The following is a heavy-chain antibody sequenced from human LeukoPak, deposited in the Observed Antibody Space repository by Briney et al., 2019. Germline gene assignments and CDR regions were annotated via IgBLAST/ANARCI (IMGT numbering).Heavy chain of an antibody. J-gene: IGHJ4*02. CDR1: GFTFSHYA. CDR3: ARGTPTLDY. Sequence: GGSLRLSCVASGFTFSHYAMNWVRQTPGKGLEWVSLIDASGDATYYADSVKGRFIMSRDNSKDTVYLHMHSLRAEDTALYSCARGTPTLDYWGQGTLVTVS. V-gene: IGHV3-23*01. CDR2: IDASGDAT.